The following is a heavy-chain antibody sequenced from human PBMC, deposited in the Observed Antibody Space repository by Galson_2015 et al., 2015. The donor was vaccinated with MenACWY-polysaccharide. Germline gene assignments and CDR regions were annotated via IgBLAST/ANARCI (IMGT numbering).Heavy chain of an antibody. CDR3: TRDRGGSPGVDAFDI. CDR1: GFTFSSYA. V-gene: IGHV3-23*01. Sequence: SLRLSCAASGFTFSSYAMSWVRQAPGKGLEWVSAISGSGGSTYYADSVKGRFTISRDNSKNTLYLQMNSLRAEDTAVYYCTRDRGGSPGVDAFDIWGQGTMVTVSS. CDR2: ISGSGGST. J-gene: IGHJ3*02. D-gene: IGHD1-26*01.